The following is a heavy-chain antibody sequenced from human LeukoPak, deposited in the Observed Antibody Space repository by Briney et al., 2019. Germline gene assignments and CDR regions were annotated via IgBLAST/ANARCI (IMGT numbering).Heavy chain of an antibody. Sequence: GGSLRLSCAASGFTFSSYSMNWVRQAPGKGLEWVSYISSSSTIYYADSVKGRFTISRDNAKNSLYLQMNSLRAEDTAVYYCASAQQRVWGQGTLVTVSS. V-gene: IGHV3-48*04. CDR3: ASAQQRV. CDR2: ISSSSTI. D-gene: IGHD1-1*01. CDR1: GFTFSSYS. J-gene: IGHJ4*02.